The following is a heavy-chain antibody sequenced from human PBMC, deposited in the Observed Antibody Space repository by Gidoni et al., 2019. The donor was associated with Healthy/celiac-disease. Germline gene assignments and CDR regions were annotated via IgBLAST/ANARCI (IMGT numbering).Heavy chain of an antibody. J-gene: IGHJ4*02. CDR3: ARGHRTGSSWYDY. D-gene: IGHD6-13*01. CDR1: GGSFSGYY. V-gene: IGHV4-34*01. CDR2: INHSGST. Sequence: QVQLQQWGAGLLKPSENLSLTCAVYGGSFSGYYWSWIRQPPGKGLEWIGEINHSGSTNYNPSLKSRVTISVDTSKNQFSLKLSSVTAADTAVYYCARGHRTGSSWYDYWGQGTLVTVSS.